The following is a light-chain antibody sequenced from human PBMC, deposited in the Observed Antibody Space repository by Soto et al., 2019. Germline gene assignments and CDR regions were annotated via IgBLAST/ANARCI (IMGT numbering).Light chain of an antibody. CDR2: DAS. V-gene: IGKV1-5*01. Sequence: DILLTQSPSTLSASVGDRVTLTCRASQTISSWLAWYQQKPGKAPKLLIYDASSLETGVPSRFSGSGSGTEFTLTISSLQPDDFATYYCQQYNRYSFTFGPGTKV. CDR3: QQYNRYSFT. J-gene: IGKJ3*01. CDR1: QTISSW.